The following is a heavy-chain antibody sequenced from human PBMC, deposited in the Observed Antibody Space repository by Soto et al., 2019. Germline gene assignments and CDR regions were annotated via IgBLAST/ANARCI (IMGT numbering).Heavy chain of an antibody. J-gene: IGHJ4*02. CDR2: IDGSGYT. V-gene: IGHV4-31*03. D-gene: IGHD6-19*01. Sequence: SETLSLTCTVSGGSISTGGYYWSWIRQYPGKGLEWLGYIDGSGYTFYNPSLQSRLTLSMDTSKNQFSLKLSSATAADTAVYYCARDHKYSSGRGYFDYWGQGTLVTVSS. CDR1: GGSISTGGYY. CDR3: ARDHKYSSGRGYFDY.